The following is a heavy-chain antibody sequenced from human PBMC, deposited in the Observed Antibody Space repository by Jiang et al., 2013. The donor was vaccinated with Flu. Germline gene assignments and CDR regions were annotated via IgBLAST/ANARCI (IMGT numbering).Heavy chain of an antibody. V-gene: IGHV1-46*01. CDR2: LNPGSISV. D-gene: IGHD3-10*02. J-gene: IGHJ4*02. Sequence: VQLVESAAEVKRPGASVKISCKASGYSFTSTYIHWLRQAPGQGLEWMGILNPGSISVSYAQKFQGRVTMTKDMSTSTVYMELSSLGVDDTAVYYCARDMLGPRSTPFDYWGQGTQVTVSS. CDR1: GYSFTSTY. CDR3: ARDMLGPRSTPFDY.